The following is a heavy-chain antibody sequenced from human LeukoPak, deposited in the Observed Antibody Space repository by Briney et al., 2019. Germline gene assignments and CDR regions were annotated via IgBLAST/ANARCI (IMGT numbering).Heavy chain of an antibody. CDR3: AKAKWLENY. Sequence: GGSLRLSCAASGFTFSSYDMHWVRQAPGKGLEWVSAISGSGATDYAGSVKGRFTISRDTSKNTLYLQMNSLRVEDTAVYYCAKAKWLENYWGQGTLVTVSS. CDR2: ISGSGAT. V-gene: IGHV3-23*01. J-gene: IGHJ4*02. D-gene: IGHD6-19*01. CDR1: GFTFSSYD.